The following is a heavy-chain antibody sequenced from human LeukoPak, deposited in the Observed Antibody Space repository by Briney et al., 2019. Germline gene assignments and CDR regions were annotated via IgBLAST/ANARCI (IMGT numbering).Heavy chain of an antibody. CDR3: ARVYELREEDYYYYYMDV. CDR1: GFTFDDYG. D-gene: IGHD5/OR15-5a*01. Sequence: PGGSLRLSCAASGFTFDDYGMNWVRQAPGKGLEWVSGINWNGGSTGYADSVKGRFTISRDNAKNSLYLQMNSLRVEDTALYYCARVYELREEDYYYYYMDVWGKGTTVTVSS. J-gene: IGHJ6*03. V-gene: IGHV3-20*04. CDR2: INWNGGST.